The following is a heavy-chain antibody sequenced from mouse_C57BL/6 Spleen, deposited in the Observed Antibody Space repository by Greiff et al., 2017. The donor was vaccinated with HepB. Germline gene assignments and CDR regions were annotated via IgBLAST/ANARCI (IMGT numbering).Heavy chain of an antibody. D-gene: IGHD2-4*01. CDR3: TREGYDYDGRWYFDV. J-gene: IGHJ1*03. Sequence: EVNLVESGEGLVKPGGSLKLSCAASGFTFSSYAMSWVRQTPEKRLEWVAYISSGGDYIYYADTVKGRFTISRDNARNTLYLQMSSLKSEDTAMYYCTREGYDYDGRWYFDVWGTGTTVTVSS. CDR1: GFTFSSYA. V-gene: IGHV5-9-1*02. CDR2: ISSGGDYI.